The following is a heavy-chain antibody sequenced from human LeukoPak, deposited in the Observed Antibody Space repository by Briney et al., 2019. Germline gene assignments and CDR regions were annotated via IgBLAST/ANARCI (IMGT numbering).Heavy chain of an antibody. CDR1: GLAFSAYK. V-gene: IGHV3-74*01. J-gene: IGHJ4*02. D-gene: IGHD2-15*01. CDR3: VVGGSPGY. Sequence: GGSLRLSCAASGLAFSAYKMHWVRQAPRKGLVWVSRISTDGYTTDYADFVQGRFTASRGNTKNTWSLEMNSLRAEDTAVYYCVVGGSPGYWGQGTLVTVSS. CDR2: ISTDGYTT.